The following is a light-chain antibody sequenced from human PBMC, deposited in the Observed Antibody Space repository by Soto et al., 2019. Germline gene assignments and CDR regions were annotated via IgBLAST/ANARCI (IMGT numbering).Light chain of an antibody. V-gene: IGKV3-20*01. CDR2: GAS. Sequence: EIVLTQSPGTLSLSPGERVTLSCGASQSVPANYLAWYQQKPAQAPRLLIYGASNRATGIPDRFSGSGSGTDFTLTGSRLEREDVAVYLCLQYGTPWWTFGQGARVEIK. J-gene: IGKJ1*01. CDR1: QSVPANY. CDR3: LQYGTPWWT.